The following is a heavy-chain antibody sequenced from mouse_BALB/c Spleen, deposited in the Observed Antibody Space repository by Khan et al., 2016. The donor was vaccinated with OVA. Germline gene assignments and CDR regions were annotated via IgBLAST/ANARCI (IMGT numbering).Heavy chain of an antibody. J-gene: IGHJ4*01. CDR2: ISNLAYSI. CDR1: GFTFSDYG. V-gene: IGHV5-15*02. Sequence: EVELVESGGGLVQPGGSRKLSCAASGFTFSDYGMAWVRQAPGKGPEWVAFISNLAYSIYYADTVTGRFTISRENAKNTLYLEMSSRRSEDTAMYYCARSWAMDYWGQGTSVTVSS. CDR3: ARSWAMDY.